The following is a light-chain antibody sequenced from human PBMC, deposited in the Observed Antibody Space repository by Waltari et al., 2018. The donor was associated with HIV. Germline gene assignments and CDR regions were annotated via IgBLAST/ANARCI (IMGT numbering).Light chain of an antibody. V-gene: IGLV2-23*02. CDR3: CSYAGSDTLV. Sequence: HSALTQPASVSGSPGQSLTISCTGTSSNGGTYNLVPRYQQHPGKAPNLLIYEVKRRPSGRSDRFSGSKSGNTASLTVSGLQAEDESIYYCCSYAGSDTLVFGGGTSLTIL. J-gene: IGLJ3*02. CDR2: EVK. CDR1: SSNGGTYNL.